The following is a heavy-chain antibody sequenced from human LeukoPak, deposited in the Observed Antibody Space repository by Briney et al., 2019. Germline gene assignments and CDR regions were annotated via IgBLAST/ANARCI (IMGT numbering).Heavy chain of an antibody. J-gene: IGHJ6*04. V-gene: IGHV3-30*18. CDR3: AKDLRDYYYYYGMDV. CDR1: GFTFSSYG. CDR2: ISYDGSNK. Sequence: GGSLRLSCAASGFTFSSYGMHWVGQAPGKGLEWVAVISYDGSNKYYADSVKGRFTISRDNSKNTLYLQMNSLRAEDTAVYYCAKDLRDYYYYYGMDVWGKGTTVTVSS.